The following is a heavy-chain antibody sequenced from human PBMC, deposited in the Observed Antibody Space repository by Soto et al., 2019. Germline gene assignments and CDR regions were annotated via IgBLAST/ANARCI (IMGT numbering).Heavy chain of an antibody. CDR3: ARARYDFWSGYYSANYYYYGMDV. CDR1: GGSISSYY. V-gene: IGHV4-59*01. D-gene: IGHD3-3*01. Sequence: SETLSLTCTVSGGSISSYYWSWIRQPPGKGLEWIGYIYYSGSTNYNPSLKSRVTISVDTSKNQFSLKLSSVTAADTAVYYCARARYDFWSGYYSANYYYYGMDVWGQGTTVTVSS. J-gene: IGHJ6*02. CDR2: IYYSGST.